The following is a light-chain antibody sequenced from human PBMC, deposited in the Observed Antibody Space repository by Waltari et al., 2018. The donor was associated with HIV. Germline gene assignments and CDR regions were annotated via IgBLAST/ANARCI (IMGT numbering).Light chain of an antibody. Sequence: DVVMTQSPDSLAVSLGERATLNCKSNQSLFSTSDNKNFLAWYQQKAGQRPRLLIYWSSTRASGVPDRFSGSGAETDFTLTITSLQAEDGAIYFCQQYFSVPYTFGQGTKLEIK. J-gene: IGKJ2*01. V-gene: IGKV4-1*01. CDR3: QQYFSVPYT. CDR2: WSS. CDR1: QSLFSTSDNKNF.